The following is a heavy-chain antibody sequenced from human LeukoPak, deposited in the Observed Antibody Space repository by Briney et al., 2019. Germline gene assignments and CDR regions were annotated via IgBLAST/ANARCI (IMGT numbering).Heavy chain of an antibody. V-gene: IGHV4-59*01. CDR2: MYYSGST. D-gene: IGHD1-26*01. Sequence: SETLSLTCAVYGGSFSGYYWSWIRQPPGKGLEWIGYMYYSGSTDYNPSLKSRVTMSVDTSKNQFSLKLSSVTAADTAVYYCASTQGVGALPGYYYYGMDVWGQGTTVTVSS. CDR3: ASTQGVGALPGYYYYGMDV. J-gene: IGHJ6*02. CDR1: GGSFSGYY.